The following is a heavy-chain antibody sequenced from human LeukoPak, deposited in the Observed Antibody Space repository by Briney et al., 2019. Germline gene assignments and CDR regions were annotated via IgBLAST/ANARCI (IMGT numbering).Heavy chain of an antibody. CDR3: VRGRGSGSYYHD. J-gene: IGHJ4*02. CDR2: INRGGDT. V-gene: IGHV4-34*01. Sequence: SETLSLTCAVYGGSFSGYYWGWFRQPPGKGLEWLGEINRGGDTNYNPSLKSRVTISIDTSRNQFSLDLSSVTAADTAVYYCVRGRGSGSYYHDWGQGTLVTVSS. CDR1: GGSFSGYY. D-gene: IGHD3-10*01.